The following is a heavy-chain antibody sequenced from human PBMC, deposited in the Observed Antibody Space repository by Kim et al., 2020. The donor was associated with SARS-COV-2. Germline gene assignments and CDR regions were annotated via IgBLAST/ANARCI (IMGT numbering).Heavy chain of an antibody. Sequence: ASVKVSCKASGYTFTSYAMNWVRQAPGQGLEWMGWINTNTGNPTYAQGFTGRFVFSLDTSVSTAYLQISSLKAEDTAVYYCAREGLYGSSWYVNYYYYGMEVWGQGTTVTVSS. J-gene: IGHJ6*02. CDR1: GYTFTSYA. D-gene: IGHD6-13*01. CDR3: AREGLYGSSWYVNYYYYGMEV. CDR2: INTNTGNP. V-gene: IGHV7-4-1*02.